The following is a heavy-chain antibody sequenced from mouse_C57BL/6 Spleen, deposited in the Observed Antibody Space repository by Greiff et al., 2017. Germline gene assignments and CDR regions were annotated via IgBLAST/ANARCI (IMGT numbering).Heavy chain of an antibody. Sequence: QVQLQQPGAELVRPGTSVKLSCKASGYTFTSYWMHWVKQRPGQGLEWIGVIDPSDSYTNYNQKFKGKATLTVDTSSSTAYMQLSSLTSEDSAVYYCARSSGTSYFDDWGKGTTLTVSS. CDR3: ARSSGTSYFDD. V-gene: IGHV1-59*01. CDR1: GYTFTSYW. CDR2: IDPSDSYT. D-gene: IGHD4-1*01. J-gene: IGHJ2*01.